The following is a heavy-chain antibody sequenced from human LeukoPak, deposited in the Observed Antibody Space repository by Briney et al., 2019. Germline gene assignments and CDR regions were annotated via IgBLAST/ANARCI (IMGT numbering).Heavy chain of an antibody. CDR2: ISGSDGTT. V-gene: IGHV3-23*01. D-gene: IGHD1-26*01. CDR3: AKDYEPLVGVHRWGDWFDP. CDR1: GFTFSSYA. Sequence: GGSLRLSCAASGFTFSSYAMSWVRQAPGKGLEWVSSISGSDGTTYYADSVKGRSTISRDNSKNTLYLQMNSLRAEDTAVYYCAKDYEPLVGVHRWGDWFDPWGQGTLVTVSS. J-gene: IGHJ5*02.